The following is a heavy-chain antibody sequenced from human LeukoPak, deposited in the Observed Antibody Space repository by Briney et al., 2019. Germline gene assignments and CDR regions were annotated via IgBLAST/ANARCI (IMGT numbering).Heavy chain of an antibody. Sequence: GGSLRLSCAASGFTFSSYAMHWARQAPGKGLEYVSAISSNGGSTYYANSVKGRFTISRDNSKNTLYLQMGSLRAEDMAVYYCARGKSADYWGQGALVTVSS. CDR1: GFTFSSYA. J-gene: IGHJ4*02. V-gene: IGHV3-64*01. CDR2: ISSNGGST. CDR3: ARGKSADY.